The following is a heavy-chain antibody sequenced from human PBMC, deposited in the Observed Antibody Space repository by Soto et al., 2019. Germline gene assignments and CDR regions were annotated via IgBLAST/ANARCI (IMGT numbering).Heavy chain of an antibody. J-gene: IGHJ4*02. D-gene: IGHD1-26*01. CDR3: ASGEYSWSTDY. CDR2: IYYSGST. Sequence: PWGPLSLTCTVSGSAVSSGSYYWSSIRQPPGKGLGWIGYIYYSGSTNYNPSLKSRVTISVDTSKHQFSLKLSSVTAEDTAVYYCASGEYSWSTDYWGQGTPVTVSS. CDR1: GSAVSSGSYY. V-gene: IGHV4-61*01.